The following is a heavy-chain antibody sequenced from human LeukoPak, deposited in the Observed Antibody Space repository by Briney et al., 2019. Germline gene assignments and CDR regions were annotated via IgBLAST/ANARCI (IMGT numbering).Heavy chain of an antibody. J-gene: IGHJ4*02. Sequence: GGSLRLSCAASGFTFSDYYMSWIRQAPGKGLEWVSYISSSGSTIYYADSVKGRFTISRDNAKNSLYLQMNSLRAEDSAVYYCARDSIAVAADLDYWGQGTLVTVSS. V-gene: IGHV3-11*04. CDR1: GFTFSDYY. CDR2: ISSSGSTI. D-gene: IGHD6-19*01. CDR3: ARDSIAVAADLDY.